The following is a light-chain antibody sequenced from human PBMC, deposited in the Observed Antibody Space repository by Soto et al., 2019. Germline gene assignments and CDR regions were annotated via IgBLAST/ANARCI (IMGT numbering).Light chain of an antibody. J-gene: IGKJ1*01. V-gene: IGKV1-5*03. CDR1: QSISSW. Sequence: DIQMTQSPSNLSASVGDSVSITCRASQSISSWLAWYQQKPGKAPKLLIYKASSLESGVPSRFSGSGSGTEFTLTISSLQPDDFATYYCQQYNSYSWTFGQGTKLDIK. CDR2: KAS. CDR3: QQYNSYSWT.